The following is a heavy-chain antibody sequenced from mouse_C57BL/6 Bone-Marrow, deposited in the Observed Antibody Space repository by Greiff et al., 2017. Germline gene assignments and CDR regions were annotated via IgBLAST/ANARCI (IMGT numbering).Heavy chain of an antibody. CDR1: GFNIKDDY. J-gene: IGHJ4*01. CDR2: IDPENGDT. V-gene: IGHV14-4*01. CDR3: TTDGLRPYAMEY. D-gene: IGHD2-2*01. Sequence: VQLQQSGAELVRPGASVKLSCTASGFNIKDDYMHWVKQRPEQGLEWIGWIDPENGDTEYASKFQGKATITADTSSNTAYLQLSSLTSEDTAVDYCTTDGLRPYAMEYWGQGTSVTVSS.